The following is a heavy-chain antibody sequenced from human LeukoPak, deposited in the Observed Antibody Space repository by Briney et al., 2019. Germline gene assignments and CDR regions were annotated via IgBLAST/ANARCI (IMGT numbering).Heavy chain of an antibody. CDR3: TRGTAAAGTVDARYNWFDP. CDR2: TYYRSKWYN. D-gene: IGHD6-13*01. V-gene: IGHV6-1*01. Sequence: SQTLSLTCVISGDSVVSNSTACNWIRQSPSRGLEWLGKTYYRSKWYNNYALSVKSRITINPDTSKNQFFLQLNSVTPEDTAVYYCTRGTAAAGTVDARYNWFDPWGQGTLVTVSS. J-gene: IGHJ5*02. CDR1: GDSVVSNSTA.